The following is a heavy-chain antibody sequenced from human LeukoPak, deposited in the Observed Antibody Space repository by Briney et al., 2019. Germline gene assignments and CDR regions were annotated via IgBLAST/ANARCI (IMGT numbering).Heavy chain of an antibody. CDR3: ARDPVEWELLLDY. J-gene: IGHJ4*02. Sequence: GGSLRLSCAASGFTFSSYSMNWVRQAPGKRPEWVANMNIDGSEKYYADSAKGRFTISRDNARNSVYLQMNSLRVEDTAVYYCARDPVEWELLLDYWGQGTLVTVSS. CDR2: MNIDGSEK. D-gene: IGHD1-26*01. CDR1: GFTFSSYS. V-gene: IGHV3-7*01.